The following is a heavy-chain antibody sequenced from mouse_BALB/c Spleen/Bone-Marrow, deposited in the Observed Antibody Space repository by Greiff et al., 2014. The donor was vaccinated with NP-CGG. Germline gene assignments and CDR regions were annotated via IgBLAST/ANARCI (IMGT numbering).Heavy chain of an antibody. D-gene: IGHD2-14*01. CDR2: ISSGGSYT. CDR1: GFTFSSYA. V-gene: IGHV5-9-3*01. Sequence: EVKLVESGGGLVKPGGSLKLSCAASGFTFSSYAMSWVRQTPEKRLEWVATISSGGSYTYYPDSVKGRFTISRDNAKNTLYLQMSSLRSEDTAMYYCARQGYHRYDGRGFDYWGQGTTLTASS. J-gene: IGHJ2*01. CDR3: ARQGYHRYDGRGFDY.